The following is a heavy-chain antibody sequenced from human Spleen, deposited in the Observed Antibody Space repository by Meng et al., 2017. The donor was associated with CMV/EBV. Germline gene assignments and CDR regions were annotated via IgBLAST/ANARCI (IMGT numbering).Heavy chain of an antibody. V-gene: IGHV5-51*01. J-gene: IGHJ4*02. CDR2: IYPGDSDT. CDR3: ARRANNNYVN. D-gene: IGHD4-11*01. CDR1: GDSFTNYW. Sequence: GESLKISCKGSGDSFTNYWIGWVRQMPGKGLEWMGIIYPGDSDTRYSPSFEGQVTISADKSISTAYLQWDSLKASDTAMYYCARRANNNYVNWGQGTLVTVSS.